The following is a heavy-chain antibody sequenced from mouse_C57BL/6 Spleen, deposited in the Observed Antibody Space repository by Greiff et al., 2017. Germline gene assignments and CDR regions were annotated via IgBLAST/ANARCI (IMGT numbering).Heavy chain of an antibody. CDR1: GFNIKDYY. CDR3: HPDYYGSSYRYFDV. D-gene: IGHD1-1*01. J-gene: IGHJ1*03. Sequence: EVKLMESGAELVKPGASVKLSCTASGFNIKDYYMHWVKQRTEQGLEWIGRIDPEDGETKYAPKFQGKATITADTSSNTAYLQLSILTSEDTAVYYCHPDYYGSSYRYFDVWGTGTTVTVAS. V-gene: IGHV14-2*01. CDR2: IDPEDGET.